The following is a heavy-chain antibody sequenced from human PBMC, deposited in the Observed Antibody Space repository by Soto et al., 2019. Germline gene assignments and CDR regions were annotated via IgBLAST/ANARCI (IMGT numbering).Heavy chain of an antibody. V-gene: IGHV3-21*06. CDR2: ISSSTSYV. CDR3: ARDPSEGRVGNWFES. Sequence: EVQLVESGGGLVKPGGSLRLSCAASGSTFSRYGMNWLRQAPGKGLEWVASISSSTSYVYYADSVKGRFSISRDNAKNILYLEMYALRTEDTAVYYCARDPSEGRVGNWFESWGQGTLVTVSS. D-gene: IGHD2-2*01. J-gene: IGHJ5*01. CDR1: GSTFSRYG.